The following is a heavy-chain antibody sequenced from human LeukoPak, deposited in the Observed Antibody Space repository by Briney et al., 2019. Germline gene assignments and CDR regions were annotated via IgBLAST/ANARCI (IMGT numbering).Heavy chain of an antibody. Sequence: KPSETLSLTCAVYGESFRAYYWTCLRQPPGKGLEWIGEISHSGSTNNNPSLKSRVTISVDTSKNQFSLRLSSVTAADTAVYYYARGDYGNQRSNNWFDPWGQGTLVTVSS. J-gene: IGHJ5*02. CDR2: ISHSGST. CDR3: ARGDYGNQRSNNWFDP. CDR1: GESFRAYY. V-gene: IGHV4-34*01. D-gene: IGHD4-11*01.